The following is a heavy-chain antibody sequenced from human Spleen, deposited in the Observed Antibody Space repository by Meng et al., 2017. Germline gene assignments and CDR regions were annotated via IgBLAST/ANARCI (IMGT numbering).Heavy chain of an antibody. D-gene: IGHD1-1*01. Sequence: GGSLRLSCAASGFTFSTYDMHWVRQPTGKGLEWVSGITSAGGTYFPGSVKGRFTISRENAKNSLYLQMNNLRAGDTAVYYCTNDRLNHWGQGTLVTVSS. V-gene: IGHV3-13*01. CDR1: GFTFSTYD. CDR2: ITSAGGT. J-gene: IGHJ1*01. CDR3: TNDRLNH.